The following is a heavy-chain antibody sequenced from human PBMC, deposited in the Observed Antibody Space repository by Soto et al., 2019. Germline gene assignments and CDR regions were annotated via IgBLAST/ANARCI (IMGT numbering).Heavy chain of an antibody. CDR2: INQNGRDK. CDR1: GFTLNNYW. J-gene: IGHJ6*02. D-gene: IGHD6-13*01. CDR3: AREPTTAVFNYGMDV. V-gene: IGHV3-7*01. Sequence: EVQVVESGGGLVQPGGSLRLSCAASGFTLNNYWMSWVRQAPGKGLEWVANINQNGRDKYYVDSVKGRFTMSRDNTIELLYLQMNSLIAEDTAVYYCAREPTTAVFNYGMDVWGQGTTVTVSS.